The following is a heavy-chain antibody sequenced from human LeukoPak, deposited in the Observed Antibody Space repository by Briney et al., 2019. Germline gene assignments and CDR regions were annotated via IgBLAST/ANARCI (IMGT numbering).Heavy chain of an antibody. J-gene: IGHJ4*02. D-gene: IGHD1-26*01. CDR2: ISSYNGNT. CDR3: ARVGSTGGSYYSYFDY. V-gene: IGHV1-18*01. Sequence: ASVKVSCKASGYTFTGYGISWVRQAPGQGLEWMGWISSYNGNTNYAQNLQGRVTMTTDTSTSTAYMELRSLRSDDTTVYYCARVGSTGGSYYSYFDYWGQGTLVTVSS. CDR1: GYTFTGYG.